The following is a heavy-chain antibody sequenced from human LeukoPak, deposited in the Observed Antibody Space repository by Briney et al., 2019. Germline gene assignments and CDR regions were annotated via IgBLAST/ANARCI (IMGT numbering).Heavy chain of an antibody. CDR3: ARHQHWPYDYVWGSYRFDY. V-gene: IGHV3-21*01. Sequence: PGGSLRLSCAASGFTFSSYSMNWLRQAPGKGLEWVSSISSSSSYIYYADSVKGRFTISRDNAKNSLYPQMNSLRAEDTAVYYCARHQHWPYDYVWGSYRFDYWGQGTLVTVSS. J-gene: IGHJ4*02. D-gene: IGHD3-16*02. CDR1: GFTFSSYS. CDR2: ISSSSSYI.